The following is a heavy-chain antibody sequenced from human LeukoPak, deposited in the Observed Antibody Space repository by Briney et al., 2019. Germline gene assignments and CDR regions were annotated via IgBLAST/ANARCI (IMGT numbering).Heavy chain of an antibody. V-gene: IGHV1-69*13. CDR2: IIPIFGTA. CDR1: GGTFSSYA. D-gene: IGHD3-22*01. Sequence: ASVKVPCKASGGTFSSYAISWVRQAPGQGLEWMGGIIPIFGTANYAQKFQGRVTITADESTSTAYMELSSLRSEDTAVYYCARDAYYYDSSGYSTFDYWGQGTLVTVSS. J-gene: IGHJ4*02. CDR3: ARDAYYYDSSGYSTFDY.